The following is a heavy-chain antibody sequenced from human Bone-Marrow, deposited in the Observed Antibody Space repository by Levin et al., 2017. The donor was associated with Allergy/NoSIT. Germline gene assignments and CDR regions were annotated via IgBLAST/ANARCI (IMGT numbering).Heavy chain of an antibody. CDR1: GGSISSYY. D-gene: IGHD4-23*01. CDR3: AREAGGYLDY. CDR2: IYYSGST. Sequence: SETLSLTCTVSGGSISSYYWSWIRQPPGKGLEWIGYIYYSGSTNYNPSLKSRVTISVDTCKNQFSLKLSSVTAADTAVYYCAREAGGYLDYWGQGTLVTVSS. V-gene: IGHV4-59*01. J-gene: IGHJ4*02.